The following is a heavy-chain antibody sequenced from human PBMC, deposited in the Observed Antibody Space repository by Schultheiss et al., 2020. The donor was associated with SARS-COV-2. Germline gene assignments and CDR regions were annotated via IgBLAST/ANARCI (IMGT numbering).Heavy chain of an antibody. V-gene: IGHV3-13*01. J-gene: IGHJ6*02. CDR3: ARDRRIGGYYYYYGMDV. CDR1: GFTFSSYD. CDR2: IGTAGDT. Sequence: GGSLRLSCAASGFTFSSYDMHWVRQATGKGLEWVSAIGTAGDTYYPGSVKGRFTISRENAKNSLYLQMNSLRAGDTAVYYCARDRRIGGYYYYYGMDVWGQGTTVTVS. D-gene: IGHD6-6*01.